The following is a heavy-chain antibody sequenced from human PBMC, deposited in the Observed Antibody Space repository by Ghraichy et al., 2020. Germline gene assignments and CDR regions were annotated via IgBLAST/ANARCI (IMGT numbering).Heavy chain of an antibody. CDR1: GYTFTGYY. CDR3: GGGVEDSSGQYGMDV. J-gene: IGHJ6*02. CDR2: INPNSGGT. V-gene: IGHV1-2*02. D-gene: IGHD6-19*01. Sequence: ASVKVSCKASGYTFTGYYMHWVRQAPGQGLEWMGWINPNSGGTNYAQKFQGRVTMTRDTSISTAYMELSRLRSDDTAVYYCGGGVEDSSGQYGMDVWGQGTTVTVSS.